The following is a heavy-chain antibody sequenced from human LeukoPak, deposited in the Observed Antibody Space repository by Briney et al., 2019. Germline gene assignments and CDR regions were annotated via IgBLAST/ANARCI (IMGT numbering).Heavy chain of an antibody. V-gene: IGHV3-23*01. CDR3: AKDLYSNYDFYYYGMDV. CDR1: GFTFSSYA. CDR2: FSGSGGST. J-gene: IGHJ6*02. Sequence: GGSLRLSCAASGFTFSSYAMSWVRQAPGKGLGWVSVFSGSGGSTYYADSVKGRFTVSRDNSKNTVHLQMNSLRAEDTAVYYCAKDLYSNYDFYYYGMDVWGQGTTVTVSS. D-gene: IGHD4-11*01.